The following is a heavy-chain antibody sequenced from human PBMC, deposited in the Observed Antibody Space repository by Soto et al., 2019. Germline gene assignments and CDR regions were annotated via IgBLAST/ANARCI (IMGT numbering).Heavy chain of an antibody. CDR3: ASSPAFSRSWYGIPPDPSHRMDL. CDR1: GYTFTSFY. J-gene: IGHJ6*02. CDR2: LNPSGGST. V-gene: IGHV1-46*04. Sequence: QMQLVQSGAEVKRPGASVRVSCKSSGYTFTSFYIHWVRQAPGQGLEWRGILNPSGGSTNLAHRWKVRVTITRNMSTNTHDTELKSIKSDHTAVYYRASSPAFSRSWYGIPPDPSHRMDLCGQGPKVTV. D-gene: IGHD6-13*01.